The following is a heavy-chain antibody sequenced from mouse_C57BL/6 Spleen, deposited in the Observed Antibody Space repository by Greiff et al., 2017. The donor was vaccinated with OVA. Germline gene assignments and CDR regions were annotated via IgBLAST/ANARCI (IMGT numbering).Heavy chain of an antibody. CDR2: ISDGGSYT. CDR1: GFTFSSYA. Sequence: EVMLVESGGGLVKPGGSLKLSCAASGFTFSSYAMSWVRQTPEKRLEWVATISDGGSYTYYPDNVKGRFTISRDNAKNNRYLQMSHLKSEDTAMYSCARDEGYFDVWGTGTTVTVSS. CDR3: ARDEGYFDV. J-gene: IGHJ1*03. V-gene: IGHV5-4*01.